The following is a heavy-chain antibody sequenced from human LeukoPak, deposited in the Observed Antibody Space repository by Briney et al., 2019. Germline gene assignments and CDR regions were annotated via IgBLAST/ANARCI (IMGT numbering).Heavy chain of an antibody. CDR1: GFTFSSYG. Sequence: PGGSLRLSCAASGFTFSSYGMHWVRQAPGKGLEWVAVISYDGSNKYYADSVKGRFTISRDNSKNTLYLQMNSLRAEDTAVYYCAKARYYYDSSGYYTDWGQGTLVTVSS. V-gene: IGHV3-30*18. D-gene: IGHD3-22*01. J-gene: IGHJ4*02. CDR2: ISYDGSNK. CDR3: AKARYYYDSSGYYTD.